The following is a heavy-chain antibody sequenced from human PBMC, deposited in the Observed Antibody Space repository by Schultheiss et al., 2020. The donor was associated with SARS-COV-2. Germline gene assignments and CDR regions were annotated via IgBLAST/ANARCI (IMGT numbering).Heavy chain of an antibody. Sequence: SETLSLTCTVSGGSISGYYWNWIRQPPGKGLEWIAYIYYSGSTNYNPSLKSRVTISVDTSKNQFSLQLSSVTPEDTAVYYCAGTQITHFGVLLIAFDLWGQGTMVTVSS. D-gene: IGHD3-3*01. V-gene: IGHV4-59*04. J-gene: IGHJ3*01. CDR3: AGTQITHFGVLLIAFDL. CDR1: GGSISGYY. CDR2: IYYSGST.